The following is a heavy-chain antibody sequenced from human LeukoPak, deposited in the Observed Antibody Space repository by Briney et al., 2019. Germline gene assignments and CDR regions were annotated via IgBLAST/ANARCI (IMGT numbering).Heavy chain of an antibody. D-gene: IGHD2-2*01. J-gene: IGHJ4*02. CDR3: AKDADWRPAAD. CDR1: GFTFSSSA. V-gene: IGHV3-23*01. CDR2: ITNSGDRT. Sequence: PGGSLRLSCAASGFTFSSSAMSWVRQAPGKGLEWVSSITNSGDRTYYADAVRGQFTISSDNSKSTLFLQMRSLRVEDTAIYYCAKDADWRPAADWGQGTLVIVSS.